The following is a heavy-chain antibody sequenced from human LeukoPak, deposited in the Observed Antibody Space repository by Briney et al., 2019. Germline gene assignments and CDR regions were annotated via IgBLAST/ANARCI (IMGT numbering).Heavy chain of an antibody. V-gene: IGHV3-30*02. CDR1: GFTFSSYG. Sequence: GGSLRLSCAASGFTFSSYGMHWVRQAPGKGLEWVAFIRYDGSNKHYADSVKGRFTVSRDNSKNTLYLQMNNLRAEDTAVYYCAKDGAWLRFDDWGQGILVTVSS. J-gene: IGHJ4*02. CDR2: IRYDGSNK. CDR3: AKDGAWLRFDD. D-gene: IGHD5-12*01.